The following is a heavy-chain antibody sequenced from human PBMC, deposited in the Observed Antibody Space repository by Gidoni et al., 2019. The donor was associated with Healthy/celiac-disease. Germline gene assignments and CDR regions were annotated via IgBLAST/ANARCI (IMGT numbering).Heavy chain of an antibody. CDR2: IKSKTDGGTT. CDR1: GFHFSNAW. V-gene: IGHV3-15*07. Sequence: EVQLVESGGGLVKPGGSLSLSCAASGFHFSNAWMNWVRQAPGKGLEWVGRIKSKTDGGTTDYAAPVKGRFTISRDDSKNTLYLQMNSLKTEDTAVYYCTTDLRGVVPADDPFDYWGQGTLVTVSS. J-gene: IGHJ4*02. CDR3: TTDLRGVVPADDPFDY. D-gene: IGHD2-2*01.